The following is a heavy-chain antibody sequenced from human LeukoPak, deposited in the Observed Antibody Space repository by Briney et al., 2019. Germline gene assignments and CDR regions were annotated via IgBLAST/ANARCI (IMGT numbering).Heavy chain of an antibody. Sequence: SETLSLTCSVYGGSIHSYWSWIRQPAGKGLEWIGRISGSGTITYNPALQSRLTISIDTSKNQFSLKLMSVTAADTAVYYCARVYGPVDYWGQGTLVTVSS. CDR1: GGSIHSY. D-gene: IGHD2-8*01. J-gene: IGHJ4*02. V-gene: IGHV4-4*07. CDR3: ARVYGPVDY. CDR2: ISGSGTI.